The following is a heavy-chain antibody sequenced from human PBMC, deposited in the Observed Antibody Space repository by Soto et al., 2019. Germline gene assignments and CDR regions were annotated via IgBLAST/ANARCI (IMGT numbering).Heavy chain of an antibody. J-gene: IGHJ4*02. V-gene: IGHV3-23*01. Sequence: PGGSLRLSCAACGLTFRSYAMSWVRQAPGKGPEWVSAYSGSGDTTYYADSVKGRFTISRDNSKNTLYLQMNSLRVEDTAIYYCAKPDLAYCGGDCHYDYWGQGTLVTVSS. CDR3: AKPDLAYCGGDCHYDY. CDR1: GLTFRSYA. D-gene: IGHD2-21*02. CDR2: YSGSGDTT.